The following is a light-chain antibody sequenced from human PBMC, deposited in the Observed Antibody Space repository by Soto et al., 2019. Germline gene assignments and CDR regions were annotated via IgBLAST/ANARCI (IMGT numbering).Light chain of an antibody. J-gene: IGLJ1*01. V-gene: IGLV2-14*03. CDR2: DVS. CDR1: SSDVGGYIY. CDR3: TSFTSRHTYV. Sequence: QSALTQPASVSGSPGQSITISCTGTSSDVGGYIYVSWYQQHPDKAPRLMIYDVSNRPSGVSDRFSGSKSGDTASLTISGLQAEDEADYYCTSFTSRHTYVFGTGTKVTVL.